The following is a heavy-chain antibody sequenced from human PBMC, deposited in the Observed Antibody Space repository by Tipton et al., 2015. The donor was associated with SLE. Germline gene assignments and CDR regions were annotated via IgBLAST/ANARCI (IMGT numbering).Heavy chain of an antibody. CDR2: IHSTGGT. CDR1: GGSFSGYY. D-gene: IGHD5-18*01. CDR3: ARTAGRSVKLWYFDL. J-gene: IGHJ2*01. Sequence: LRLSCAVYGGSFSGYYWSWIRQPAGKGLEWIGRIHSTGGTNYNSSLESRVSMSIDTSKNLFSLKLTSVTAADTAVYYCARTAGRSVKLWYFDLWGRGTLVTVSS. V-gene: IGHV4-59*10.